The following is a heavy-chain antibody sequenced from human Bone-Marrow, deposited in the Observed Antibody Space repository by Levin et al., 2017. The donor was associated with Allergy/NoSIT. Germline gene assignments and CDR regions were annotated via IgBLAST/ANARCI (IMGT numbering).Heavy chain of an antibody. CDR1: GGSISSFY. J-gene: IGHJ4*02. V-gene: IGHV4-59*01. CDR3: ARGWFGELFVDY. D-gene: IGHD3-10*01. Sequence: SETLSLTCTVSGGSISSFYWNWIRQSPGKGLEWIGCAQYNGSTYYNPSLRSRVTISLDTSKNQFSLRVTSVTAADTAVYFCARGWFGELFVDYWGQGTLVTV. CDR2: AQYNGST.